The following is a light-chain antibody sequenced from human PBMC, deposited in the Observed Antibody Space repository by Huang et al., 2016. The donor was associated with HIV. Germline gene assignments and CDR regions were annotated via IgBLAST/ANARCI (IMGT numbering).Light chain of an antibody. J-gene: IGKJ4*02. V-gene: IGKV1-39*01. CDR1: QSIRSY. Sequence: DIQMTQSPSSLSASVGDRVTITCRASQSIRSYLNWYQQKPGKAPKLLIYASSSMQSEVPSRFSGSGSGTDVTLNISGLQPEDFATYYCQQSYSSLTCGGGTEVEIK. CDR3: QQSYSSLT. CDR2: ASS.